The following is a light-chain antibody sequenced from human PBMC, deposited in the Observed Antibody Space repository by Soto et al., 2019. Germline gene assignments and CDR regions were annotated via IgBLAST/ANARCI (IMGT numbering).Light chain of an antibody. J-gene: IGLJ2*01. V-gene: IGLV2-14*03. CDR3: SSYTRSSPLV. Sequence: QSALTQPASVSGSPGQSITISCTGTSSDVGAYNYVSWYQQHPGNAPKLMIYDVSNRPSGVSNRFSGSKSGNTASLTISGLQAEDEAAYYCSSYTRSSPLVFGGGIKLTVL. CDR2: DVS. CDR1: SSDVGAYNY.